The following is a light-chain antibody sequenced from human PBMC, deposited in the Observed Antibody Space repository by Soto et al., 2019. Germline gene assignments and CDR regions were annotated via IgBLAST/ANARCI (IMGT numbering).Light chain of an antibody. CDR2: EVS. CDR3: CSYAGTSTYV. J-gene: IGLJ1*01. Sequence: QSALTHPACVSGSPGQSITISCTGTSSDVGSYNLVSWYQQHPGKAPKLMIYEVSKRPSGVSNRFSGSKSGNTASLTISGLQAEDEADYYCCSYAGTSTYVFGTGTKLTVL. CDR1: SSDVGSYNL. V-gene: IGLV2-23*02.